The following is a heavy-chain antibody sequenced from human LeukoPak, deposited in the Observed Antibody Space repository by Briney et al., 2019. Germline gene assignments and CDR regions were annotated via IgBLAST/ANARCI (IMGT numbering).Heavy chain of an antibody. V-gene: IGHV3-30*04. CDR2: ISYDGSIK. Sequence: GGSLRLSCAASGFTFSTYAMHWVRQAPGKGLEWVALISYDGSIKYYADSVKGRFTISRDNSKNTLYLQMNSLRAEDTAVYYCARHPYGSGKDYFDYWGQGTLVTVSS. D-gene: IGHD3-10*01. CDR1: GFTFSTYA. CDR3: ARHPYGSGKDYFDY. J-gene: IGHJ4*02.